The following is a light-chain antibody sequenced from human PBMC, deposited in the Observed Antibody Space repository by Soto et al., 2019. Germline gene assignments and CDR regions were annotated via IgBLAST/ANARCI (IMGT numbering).Light chain of an antibody. V-gene: IGKV3-15*01. J-gene: IGKJ3*01. CDR3: QQYNDWPFT. Sequence: EIVLTQSPGTLSLSPGERATLSCRASQSVSSSYLAWYQQKPGQAPRLLIYDASTRATGVPARFSGSESGTEFTLTISSLQSEDFAVYYCQQYNDWPFTFGPGTKVDIK. CDR1: QSVSSSY. CDR2: DAS.